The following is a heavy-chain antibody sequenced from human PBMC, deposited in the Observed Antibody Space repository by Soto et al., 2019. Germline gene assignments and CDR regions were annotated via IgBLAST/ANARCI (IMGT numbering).Heavy chain of an antibody. CDR2: IYSGGST. Sequence: EVQLVESGGGLVQPGGSLRLSCAASGFTVSSNYMSWVRQAPGKGLEWVSVIYSGGSTYYADSVKGRFTISRHNSKNTLYLQRNSLRGEDTAVYYCAREVGHGWFDPWGQGTLVTVSS. J-gene: IGHJ5*02. CDR3: AREVGHGWFDP. CDR1: GFTVSSNY. V-gene: IGHV3-53*04.